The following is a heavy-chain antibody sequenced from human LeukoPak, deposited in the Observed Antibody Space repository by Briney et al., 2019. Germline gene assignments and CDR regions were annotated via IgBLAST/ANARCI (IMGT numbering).Heavy chain of an antibody. Sequence: SETLSLTCTVSGVSISSYYWSWIRQPPGKGLEWIGYIHNSGITNYNPSLKSRVTISVDTSKNQFSLKLSSVTAADTAVYYCARDRYYYDSSGTRWFDPWGQRTLVTVSS. V-gene: IGHV4-59*01. CDR1: GVSISSYY. CDR2: IHNSGIT. D-gene: IGHD3-22*01. J-gene: IGHJ5*02. CDR3: ARDRYYYDSSGTRWFDP.